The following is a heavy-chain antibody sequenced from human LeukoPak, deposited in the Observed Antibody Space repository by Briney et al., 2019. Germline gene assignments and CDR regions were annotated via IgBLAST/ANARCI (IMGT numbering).Heavy chain of an antibody. D-gene: IGHD6-13*01. Sequence: GGSLRLSCAASGFTFSSYWMHWVRQAPGKGLVWVSRINSDGSSTSYADSVKGRFTISRDNAKNTLYLQMNSLRAEDTAVYYCARVSIAAAGQYYWGQGTLVTVSS. CDR1: GFTFSSYW. CDR2: INSDGSST. V-gene: IGHV3-74*01. J-gene: IGHJ4*02. CDR3: ARVSIAAAGQYY.